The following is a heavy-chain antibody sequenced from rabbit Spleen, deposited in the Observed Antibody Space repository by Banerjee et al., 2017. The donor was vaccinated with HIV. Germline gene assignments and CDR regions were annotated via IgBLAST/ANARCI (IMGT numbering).Heavy chain of an antibody. CDR2: INASTGKP. CDR3: ARDLVGVIGWNFYL. Sequence: SGGGLVQPEGSLTLTCTASGVSFSDKDVMCWVRQAPGKGLEWIACINASTGKPVYATWASGRFTISRTSSTTVTLRMTSLTAADRATYFCARDLVGVIGWNFYLWGQGTLVTVS. CDR1: GVSFSDKDV. V-gene: IGHV1S45*01. J-gene: IGHJ4*01. D-gene: IGHD1-1*01.